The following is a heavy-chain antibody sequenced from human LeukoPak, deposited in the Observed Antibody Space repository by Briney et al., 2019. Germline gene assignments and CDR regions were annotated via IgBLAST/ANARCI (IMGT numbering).Heavy chain of an antibody. Sequence: SETLSLTCTVSGGSISSSSYYWGWIRQPPGKGLEWSGSIYYSGSTYYNPSLKSRVTISVDTSKDQFSLKLSSVTAADTAVYYCARVHSGEDYHYYYMDVWGKGTTVTVSS. D-gene: IGHD7-27*01. CDR2: IYYSGST. CDR1: GGSISSSSYY. CDR3: ARVHSGEDYHYYYMDV. J-gene: IGHJ6*03. V-gene: IGHV4-39*07.